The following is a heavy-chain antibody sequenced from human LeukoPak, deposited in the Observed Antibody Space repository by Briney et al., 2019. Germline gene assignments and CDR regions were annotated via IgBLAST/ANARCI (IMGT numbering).Heavy chain of an antibody. CDR2: IYYSGST. Sequence: SETLSLTCTVSGGSISSYYCSWIRQPPGKGLEWIGYIYYSGSTNYNPSLKSRVTISVDTSKNQFSLKLSSVTAADTAVYYCAQAEEYSSSLYQHWGQGTLVTVSS. CDR1: GGSISSYY. J-gene: IGHJ1*01. CDR3: AQAEEYSSSLYQH. D-gene: IGHD6-13*01. V-gene: IGHV4-59*01.